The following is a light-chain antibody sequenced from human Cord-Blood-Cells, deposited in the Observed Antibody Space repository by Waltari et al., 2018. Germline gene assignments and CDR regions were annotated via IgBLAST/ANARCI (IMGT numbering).Light chain of an antibody. Sequence: IQMTQSPSSLSASVGDRVTITGRASQSISSYLNWYQQKPGKAPKLLIYAASSLQSGVPSRFSGSGSGTDFTLTISSLQPEDFATYYCQQSYSTPRTFGQGTKVEIK. CDR3: QQSYSTPRT. CDR2: AAS. CDR1: QSISSY. V-gene: IGKV1-39*01. J-gene: IGKJ1*01.